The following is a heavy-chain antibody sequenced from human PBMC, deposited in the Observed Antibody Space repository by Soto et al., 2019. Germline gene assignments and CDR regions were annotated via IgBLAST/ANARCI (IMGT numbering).Heavy chain of an antibody. CDR1: GFTFSGSA. J-gene: IGHJ6*02. CDR3: ATRLTPPYGMDV. V-gene: IGHV3-73*02. CDR2: IRNKANSHAT. Sequence: EVQLVESGGGLVQPGGSLKLSCAASGFTFSGSAMHWVRQASGKGLEWVGCIRNKANSHATAYAASVKGRFTISRDDSKNTAYLQMNSLKTEDTAVYYCATRLTPPYGMDVWGQGTTVTVSS. D-gene: IGHD3-16*01.